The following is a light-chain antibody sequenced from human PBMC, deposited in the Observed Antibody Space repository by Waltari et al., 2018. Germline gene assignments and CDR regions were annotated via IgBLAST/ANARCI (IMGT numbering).Light chain of an antibody. J-gene: IGLJ2*01. CDR1: SSDIGAFDL. V-gene: IGLV2-14*03. CDR3: SSFTTGSTGL. Sequence: QSALAQPASVSGSPGQSITISCTGSSSDIGAFDLVSWYQQHPGRAPRLIIRNVSERPSGVPHRFSWSKSGNTASLTISSLRSEDESLYFCSSFTTGSTGLFGGGTKLTVL. CDR2: NVS.